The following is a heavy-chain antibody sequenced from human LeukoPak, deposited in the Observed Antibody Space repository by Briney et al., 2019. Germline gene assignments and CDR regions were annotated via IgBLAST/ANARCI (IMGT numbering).Heavy chain of an antibody. CDR2: ISYDGTNK. J-gene: IGHJ4*02. Sequence: GGSLRLSCAASGFTFSSYGMHWVRQAPGKGLEWVTGISYDGTNKYYADSVQGRFTISRENSKNTLYLEMNSQRAEDTAVYYCARALYGGNPLVGYWGQGTLVTVSS. CDR1: GFTFSSYG. CDR3: ARALYGGNPLVGY. V-gene: IGHV3-30*03. D-gene: IGHD4-23*01.